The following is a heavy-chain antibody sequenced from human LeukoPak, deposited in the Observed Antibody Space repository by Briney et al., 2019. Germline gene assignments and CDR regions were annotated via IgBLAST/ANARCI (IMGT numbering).Heavy chain of an antibody. Sequence: SETLSLTCTVSGYSINSGHYWGWIRQPPGKRLEWIGSIYYSGNTYYNPTLKSRVTISVDRSKNQFSLKLSSVTAADTAVYYCASTPKVGTAQEKYYFDYWGQGTLVTVSS. J-gene: IGHJ4*02. D-gene: IGHD2-2*01. CDR1: GYSINSGHY. V-gene: IGHV4-38-2*02. CDR3: ASTPKVGTAQEKYYFDY. CDR2: IYYSGNT.